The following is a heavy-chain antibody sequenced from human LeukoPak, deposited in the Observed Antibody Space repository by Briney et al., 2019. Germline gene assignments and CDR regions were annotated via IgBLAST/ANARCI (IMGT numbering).Heavy chain of an antibody. D-gene: IGHD5-24*01. CDR2: MYIGGRT. V-gene: IGHV4-61*02. CDR1: GTSIRSGSYY. J-gene: IGHJ6*03. Sequence: SETLSLTCTVTGTSIRSGSYYWNWIRQAAGKGLEWIGRMYIGGRTTYNPSLKSRVTISLETTENQFYLKLSSVTAADTAVYYCARWLQSKHYYYYMDVWGKGTTVTVSS. CDR3: ARWLQSKHYYYYMDV.